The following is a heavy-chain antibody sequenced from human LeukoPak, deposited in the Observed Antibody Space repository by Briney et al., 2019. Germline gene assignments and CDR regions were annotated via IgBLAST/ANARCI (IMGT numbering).Heavy chain of an antibody. CDR2: VSGDNXQT. D-gene: IGHD3-16*02. Sequence: ASVKVSCKASTYISSDFGISWXRXXXGGGXXXXXWVSGDNXQTNYGHKFYGRVTMTMETSTNTASMELRGLRSDDTAIYYCARVYLYTTGWSAAYYYFMDVWGKGTTVIVSS. CDR3: ARVYLYTTGWSAAYYYFMDV. J-gene: IGHJ6*03. V-gene: IGHV1-18*01. CDR1: TYISSDFG.